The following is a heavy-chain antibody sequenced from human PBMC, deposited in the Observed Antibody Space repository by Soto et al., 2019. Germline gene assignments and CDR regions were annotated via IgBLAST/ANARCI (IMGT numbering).Heavy chain of an antibody. CDR2: INHSGSN. D-gene: IGHD3-9*01. J-gene: IGHJ3*02. V-gene: IGHV4-34*01. CDR1: GGSFRTYY. CDR3: ARGGSNDWPVAFDI. Sequence: QVQLQQWGAGLLKPSETLSLTCVVSGGSFRTYYYNWIRQPPVKGLEWIGEINHSGSNNYSPSLKSRVTMSLDTSKNQFSLKLTSVTAADTAVYYCARGGSNDWPVAFDIWGQGTMVTVSS.